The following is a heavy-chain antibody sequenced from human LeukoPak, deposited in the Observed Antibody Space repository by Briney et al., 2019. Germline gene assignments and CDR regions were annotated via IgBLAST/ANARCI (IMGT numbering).Heavy chain of an antibody. Sequence: PGGSLGLSCAASGFTFSTYNMNWVRQAPGKGLEWVSYISSSSSTIYYADSVKGRFTISRDNAKNSLYLQMNSLRAEDTAVYYCARPSAYCGGDCYWFDYWGQGTLVTVSS. CDR3: ARPSAYCGGDCYWFDY. CDR2: ISSSSSTI. D-gene: IGHD2-21*01. CDR1: GFTFSTYN. J-gene: IGHJ4*02. V-gene: IGHV3-48*04.